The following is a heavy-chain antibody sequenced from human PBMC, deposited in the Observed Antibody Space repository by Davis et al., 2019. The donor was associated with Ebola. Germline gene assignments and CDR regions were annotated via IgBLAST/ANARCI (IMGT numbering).Heavy chain of an antibody. V-gene: IGHV4-39*01. D-gene: IGHD1-7*01. CDR3: ARQDGDWNYVLLVY. Sequence: MPSETLSLTCTVSGGSISSSSYYWGWIRQPPGKGLEWIGSIYYSGSTYYNPSLKSRVTISVDTSKNQFSLKLSSVTAADTAVYYCARQDGDWNYVLLVYWGQGTLVTVSS. J-gene: IGHJ4*02. CDR2: IYYSGST. CDR1: GGSISSSSYY.